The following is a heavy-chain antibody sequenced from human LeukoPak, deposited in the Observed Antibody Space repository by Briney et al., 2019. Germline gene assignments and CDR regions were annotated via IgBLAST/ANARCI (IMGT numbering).Heavy chain of an antibody. CDR1: GFTFSSYW. V-gene: IGHV3-7*03. CDR3: ARRAMVRGVYRAPFDY. Sequence: GGSLRLSCAASGFTFSSYWMSWVRQAPGKWLEWVANIKQDGSEKYYVDSVKGRFTISRDNAKNSLYLQMNSLRAEDTAVYYCARRAMVRGVYRAPFDYWGQGTLVTVSS. J-gene: IGHJ4*02. CDR2: IKQDGSEK. D-gene: IGHD3-10*01.